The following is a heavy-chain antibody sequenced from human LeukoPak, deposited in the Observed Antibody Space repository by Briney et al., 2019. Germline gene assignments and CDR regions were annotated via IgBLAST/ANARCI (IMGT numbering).Heavy chain of an antibody. J-gene: IGHJ4*02. V-gene: IGHV4-34*01. CDR2: INHSGST. CDR1: GGSFSGYY. Sequence: SETLSLTCAVYGGSFSGYYWSWIRQPPGKGLEWIGEINHSGSTSYNPSLKSRVTISVDTSKNQFSLKLSSVTAADTAVYYCASEYSSSSSYWGQGTLVTVSS. D-gene: IGHD6-6*01. CDR3: ASEYSSSSSY.